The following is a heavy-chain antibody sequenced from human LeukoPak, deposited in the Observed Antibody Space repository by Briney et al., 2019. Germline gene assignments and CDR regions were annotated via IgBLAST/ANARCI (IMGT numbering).Heavy chain of an antibody. CDR3: ARVPYYDSSGDTSDY. J-gene: IGHJ4*02. CDR1: GYTFTGYY. CDR2: VNPNSGGT. D-gene: IGHD3-22*01. Sequence: ASVKVSCKASGYTFTGYYMHWVRQAPGQGLEWMGWVNPNSGGTNYAQKFQGRVTMTRDTSISTAYMELSRLRSDDTAVYYCARVPYYDSSGDTSDYWGQGTLVTVSS. V-gene: IGHV1-2*02.